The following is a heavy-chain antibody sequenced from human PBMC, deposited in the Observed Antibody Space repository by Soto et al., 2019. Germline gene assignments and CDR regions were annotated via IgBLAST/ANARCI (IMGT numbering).Heavy chain of an antibody. Sequence: QLQLQESGPGLVKPSETLSLTCTVSGGSISSSSYYWGWIRQPPGKGLEWIGSIYNSGSTYYNPSLKSRVTISVDTSKTQSSLKRSSVTAADTAVYYCARRGSSSWYGYWGQGTLVTVSS. D-gene: IGHD6-13*01. CDR1: GGSISSSSYY. J-gene: IGHJ4*02. CDR3: ARRGSSSWYGY. CDR2: IYNSGST. V-gene: IGHV4-39*01.